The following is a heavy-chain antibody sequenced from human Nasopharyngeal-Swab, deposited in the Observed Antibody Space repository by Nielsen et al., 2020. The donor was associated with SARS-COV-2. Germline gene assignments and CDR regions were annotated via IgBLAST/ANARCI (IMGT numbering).Heavy chain of an antibody. V-gene: IGHV3-23*01. Sequence: WIRQPPGKGLEWVSAISGSGGSTYYADFVKGRFTISRDNSKNTLYLQMNSLRAEDTAVYYCAKDEGGYDSSGYYYYYYYYMDVWGKGTTVTVSS. CDR2: ISGSGGST. CDR3: AKDEGGYDSSGYYYYYYYYMDV. D-gene: IGHD3-22*01. J-gene: IGHJ6*03.